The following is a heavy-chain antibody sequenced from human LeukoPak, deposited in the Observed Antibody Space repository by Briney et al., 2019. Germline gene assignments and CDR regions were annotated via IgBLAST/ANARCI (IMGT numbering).Heavy chain of an antibody. D-gene: IGHD2-2*02. V-gene: IGHV3-15*01. J-gene: IGHJ4*02. Sequence: PGGSLRLSCAASGFTFSSYGMHWVRQAPGKGLEWVGLIKSKTDGGTTDYAAPVKGRFSISRDDSKNTLYLQMNSLKTEDTAVYYCTTARYQLLYGDYWGQGTLVTVSS. CDR1: GFTFSSYG. CDR3: TTARYQLLYGDY. CDR2: IKSKTDGGTT.